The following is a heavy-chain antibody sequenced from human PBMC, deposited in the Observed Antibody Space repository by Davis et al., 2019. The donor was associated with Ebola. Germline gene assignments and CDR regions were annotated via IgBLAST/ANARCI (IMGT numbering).Heavy chain of an antibody. CDR2: INHSGST. D-gene: IGHD5-12*01. V-gene: IGHV4-34*01. Sequence: SETLSLTCAVYGGSFSGYYWSWIRQPPGKGLEWIGEINHSGSTNYNPSLKSRVTISVDRSKNQFSLKLSSVTAADTAVYYCARAIGGYEGWGYYYYGMDVWGQGTTVTVSS. CDR1: GGSFSGYY. J-gene: IGHJ6*02. CDR3: ARAIGGYEGWGYYYYGMDV.